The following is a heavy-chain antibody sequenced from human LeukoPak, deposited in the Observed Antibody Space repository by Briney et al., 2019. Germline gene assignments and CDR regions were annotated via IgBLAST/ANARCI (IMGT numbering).Heavy chain of an antibody. CDR1: GGSFSGYY. CDR2: INHSGST. J-gene: IGHJ3*02. CDR3: AGPYYYDSSGEDAFDI. Sequence: SETLSLTCAVYGGSFSGYYWSWIRQPPGKGLEWIGEINHSGSTNYNPSLKSRVTISVDTSKNQFSLKLSSVTAADTAVYYCAGPYYYDSSGEDAFDIWGQGTMVTVSS. V-gene: IGHV4-34*01. D-gene: IGHD3-22*01.